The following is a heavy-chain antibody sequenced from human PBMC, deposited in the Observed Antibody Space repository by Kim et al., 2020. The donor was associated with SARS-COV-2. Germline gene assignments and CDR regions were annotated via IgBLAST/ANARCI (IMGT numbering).Heavy chain of an antibody. D-gene: IGHD5-12*01. V-gene: IGHV3-11*01. CDR1: GLSFSDSY. Sequence: GGSLRLSCAASGLSFSDSYMNWVRQAPGKGLEWLSFISTRGEAIFYADSVEGRITISRDNAKNSRYLQMNYLRDEDTAVYYCARSGNGYNAFGIWGQGVLVTVSS. J-gene: IGHJ4*02. CDR2: ISTRGEAI. CDR3: ARSGNGYNAFGI.